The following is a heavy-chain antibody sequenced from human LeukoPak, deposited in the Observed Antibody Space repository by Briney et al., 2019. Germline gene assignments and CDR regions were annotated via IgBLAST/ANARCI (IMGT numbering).Heavy chain of an antibody. CDR1: GGSISSSSYY. D-gene: IGHD3-22*01. J-gene: IGHJ4*02. Sequence: SETLPLTCTVSGGSISSSSYYWGWIRQPPGKGLEWIGSIYYSGSTYYNPSLKSRVTISVDTSKNQFSLKLSSVTAADTAVYYCARELYYYDSSGYVDYWGQGTLVTVSS. CDR2: IYYSGST. CDR3: ARELYYYDSSGYVDY. V-gene: IGHV4-39*07.